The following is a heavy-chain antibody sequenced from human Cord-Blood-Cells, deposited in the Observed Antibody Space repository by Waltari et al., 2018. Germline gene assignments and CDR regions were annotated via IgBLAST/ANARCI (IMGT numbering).Heavy chain of an antibody. CDR1: GGSISSYY. J-gene: IGHJ4*02. CDR3: ARGFYSSSWSTYFDY. D-gene: IGHD6-13*01. Sequence: QVQLQESGPGLVKPSETLSLTCTVSGGSISSYYWSWIRQPAGKGLEWIVRFHTSRGTTDTPTLKSRVTMSVNTSKDQFYPYASSVNAAGTAVYYFARGFYSSSWSTYFDYWGQGTLVTDSS. CDR2: FHTSRGT. V-gene: IGHV4-4*07.